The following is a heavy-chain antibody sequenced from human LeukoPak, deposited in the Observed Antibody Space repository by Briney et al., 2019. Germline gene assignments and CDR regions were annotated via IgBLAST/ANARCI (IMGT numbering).Heavy chain of an antibody. Sequence: GGSLRLSCAASGFTFSSYVMSWVRQAPGKGLAWVANIKQDGSAKYYMDSVKGRFTISRDNAKNSLYLQMNSLGAEDTAVYYCARVNPLMAPGAFDIWGQGTMVAVSS. CDR3: ARVNPLMAPGAFDI. CDR1: GFTFSSYV. D-gene: IGHD2-8*01. V-gene: IGHV3-7*01. J-gene: IGHJ3*02. CDR2: IKQDGSAK.